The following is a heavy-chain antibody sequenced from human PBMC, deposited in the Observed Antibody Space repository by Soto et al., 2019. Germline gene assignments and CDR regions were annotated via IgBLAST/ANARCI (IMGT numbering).Heavy chain of an antibody. J-gene: IGHJ3*02. CDR1: GFTFTSSA. CDR2: ISAYNGNT. CDR3: ARAIYGADDAFDI. V-gene: IGHV1-18*01. Sequence: ASVKVSCKASGFTFTSSALQWVRQAPGQGLEWMGWISAYNGNTNYAQKLQGRVTMTTDTSTSTAYMELRSLRSDDTAVYYCARAIYGADDAFDIWGQGTMVTVSS. D-gene: IGHD4-17*01.